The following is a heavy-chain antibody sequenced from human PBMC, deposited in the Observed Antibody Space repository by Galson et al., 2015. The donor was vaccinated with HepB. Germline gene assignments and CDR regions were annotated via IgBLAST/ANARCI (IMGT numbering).Heavy chain of an antibody. D-gene: IGHD4-23*01. Sequence: SVKVSCKASGGTFSSYAISWVRQAPGQGLEWMGGIIPIFGTANYAQKFQGRVTITADESTSTAYMELSSLRSEDTAVYYCARGPHGGNPPRYYYGMDVWGQGTTVTVSS. V-gene: IGHV1-69*13. CDR1: GGTFSSYA. CDR3: ARGPHGGNPPRYYYGMDV. CDR2: IIPIFGTA. J-gene: IGHJ6*02.